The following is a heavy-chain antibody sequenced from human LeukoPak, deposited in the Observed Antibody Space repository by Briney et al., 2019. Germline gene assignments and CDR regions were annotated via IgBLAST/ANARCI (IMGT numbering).Heavy chain of an antibody. J-gene: IGHJ4*02. D-gene: IGHD3-22*01. CDR1: GFTFSNAW. Sequence: PGGSLRLSCAASGFTFSNAWMSWVRQAPGKGLEWVGRIKSKTDGGTTDYAAPVKGRFTIARDDSKNTLCLQMNSLKTEDTAVYYCTALPHYYDSSGYYWGQGTLVTVSS. CDR3: TALPHYYDSSGYY. V-gene: IGHV3-15*01. CDR2: IKSKTDGGTT.